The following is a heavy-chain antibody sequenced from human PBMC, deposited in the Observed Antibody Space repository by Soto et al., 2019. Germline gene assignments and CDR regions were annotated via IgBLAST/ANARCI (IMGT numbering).Heavy chain of an antibody. CDR1: GFSLSTSGMR. D-gene: IGHD5-12*01. CDR2: IDWDDDK. CDR3: ARSPGYSGYGDPSPLDY. J-gene: IGHJ4*02. V-gene: IGHV2-70*04. Sequence: GSGPTLVNPAHTLTLTCTFSGFSLSTSGMRVTWIRQPPGKALEWLARIDWDDDKFYSTSLKTRLTISKDTSKNQVVLTMTNMDPVDTATYYCARSPGYSGYGDPSPLDYWGLGTLVTVSS.